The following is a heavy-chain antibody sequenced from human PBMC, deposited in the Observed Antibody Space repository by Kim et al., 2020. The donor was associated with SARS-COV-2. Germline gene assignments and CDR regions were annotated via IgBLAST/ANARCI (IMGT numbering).Heavy chain of an antibody. Sequence: NYAQKLQGRVTITADESTSTAYMELSSLRSEDAAVYYCARSYSSSVWFDPWGQGTLVTVSS. D-gene: IGHD6-13*01. J-gene: IGHJ5*02. V-gene: IGHV1-69*01. CDR3: ARSYSSSVWFDP.